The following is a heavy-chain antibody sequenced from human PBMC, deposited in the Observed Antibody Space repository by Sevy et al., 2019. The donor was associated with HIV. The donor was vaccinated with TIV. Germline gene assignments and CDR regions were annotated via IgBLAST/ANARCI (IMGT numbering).Heavy chain of an antibody. D-gene: IGHD1-7*01. J-gene: IGHJ6*02. V-gene: IGHV1-69*13. Sequence: ASVKVSCKASGGTFSSYAISWVRQAPGQGLEWMGGIIPIFGTANYAQKFQGRVTITADESTSAAYMELSSLRSEDTVVYYCASVGLLALELDGGSYYYYGMDVWGQGTTVTVSS. CDR3: ASVGLLALELDGGSYYYYGMDV. CDR1: GGTFSSYA. CDR2: IIPIFGTA.